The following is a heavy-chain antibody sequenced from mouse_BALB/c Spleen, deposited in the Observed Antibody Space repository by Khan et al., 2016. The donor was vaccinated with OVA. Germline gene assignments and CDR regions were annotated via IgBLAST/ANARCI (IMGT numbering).Heavy chain of an antibody. CDR2: INTYTGEP. CDR3: ARGELGGDAMDY. V-gene: IGHV9-3-1*01. D-gene: IGHD4-1*01. J-gene: IGHJ4*01. CDR1: GYTFTNYG. Sequence: QIQLVQSGPELKKPGETVKISCKASGYTFTNYGMNWVKQAPGKGLKWMGWINTYTGEPTYADDFKGRFAFSLETSASTAYLQINNLKNEDTATDVCARGELGGDAMDYWGQGTSVTVSS.